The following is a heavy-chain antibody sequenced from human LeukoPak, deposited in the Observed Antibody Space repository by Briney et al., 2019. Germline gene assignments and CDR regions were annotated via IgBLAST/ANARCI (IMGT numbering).Heavy chain of an antibody. Sequence: PSETLSLTCTVSGYSISSGYYWGWIRQPPGKGLEWIGSIYHSGSTYYNPSLKSRVTISVDTSKNQFSLKLSSVTAADTAVYYCARVGSMRWGYFDYWGQGTLVTVSS. CDR3: ARVGSMRWGYFDY. D-gene: IGHD7-27*01. CDR1: GYSISSGYY. CDR2: IYHSGST. J-gene: IGHJ4*02. V-gene: IGHV4-38-2*02.